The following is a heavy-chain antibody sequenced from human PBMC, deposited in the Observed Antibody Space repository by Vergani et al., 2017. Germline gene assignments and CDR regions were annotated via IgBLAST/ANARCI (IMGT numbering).Heavy chain of an antibody. Sequence: QVQLQESGPGLVKPSQTLSLPCTVSGGSISSGGYYWSWLRQHPGKGLELIGYIYYTGSTYYNSSLKSRVTMSVDTSKNQFSLKLSSVTAADTAGYYCARSGYDLWSGYYPHFDYGGQGTLVTVSS. CDR3: ARSGYDLWSGYYPHFDY. V-gene: IGHV4-31*03. CDR2: IYYTGST. J-gene: IGHJ4*02. CDR1: GGSISSGGYY. D-gene: IGHD3-3*01.